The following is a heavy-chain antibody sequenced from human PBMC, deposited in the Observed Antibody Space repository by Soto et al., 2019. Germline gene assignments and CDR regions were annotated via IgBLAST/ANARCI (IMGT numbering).Heavy chain of an antibody. J-gene: IGHJ4*02. Sequence: QLQLQESGPGLVKPSETLSLTCSVSGDSINSDKYYWGWLRQPPGQGLEWIRSIYYRGNTYYNPSLQTRVTISLDKSKSQFSLKLTSVTAADSAVYFCARLEGLATISYYFDFWGQGALVTVSS. CDR2: IYYRGNT. D-gene: IGHD3-9*01. V-gene: IGHV4-39*01. CDR3: ARLEGLATISYYFDF. CDR1: GDSINSDKYY.